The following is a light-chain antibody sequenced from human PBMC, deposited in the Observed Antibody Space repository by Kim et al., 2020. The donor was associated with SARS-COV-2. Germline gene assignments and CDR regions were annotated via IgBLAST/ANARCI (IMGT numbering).Light chain of an antibody. J-gene: IGKJ4*01. CDR2: TAS. V-gene: IGKV1-12*01. CDR1: QDVSSW. CDR3: QQAKSLPLT. Sequence: SESVEDRGTITCRTSQDVSSWLAWYQQKPGKAPKLLIYTASSLQRGVPSRFSGSGSGTDFTLTISSLQPEDFATYYCQQAKSLPLTFGGGTKVDIK.